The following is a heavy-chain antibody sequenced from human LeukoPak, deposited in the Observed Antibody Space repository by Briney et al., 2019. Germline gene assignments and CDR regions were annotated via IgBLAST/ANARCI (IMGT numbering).Heavy chain of an antibody. V-gene: IGHV3-7*01. CDR3: ARDLGYCSGGSCYRRHNWFDP. Sequence: GGSLRLSCAASGFTFRTYWMTWVRRAPGKGLEWVANIKPDESEKYYVDSVKGRITISRDNAKNSLYLQMNSLRAEDTAVYYCARDLGYCSGGSCYRRHNWFDPWGQGTLVTVSS. CDR1: GFTFRTYW. D-gene: IGHD2-15*01. J-gene: IGHJ5*02. CDR2: IKPDESEK.